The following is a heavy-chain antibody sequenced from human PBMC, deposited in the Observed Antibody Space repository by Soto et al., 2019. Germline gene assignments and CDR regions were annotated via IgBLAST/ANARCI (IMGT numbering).Heavy chain of an antibody. J-gene: IGHJ5*02. CDR1: GYAFTGYG. CDR2: INAANGDT. CDR3: VRRHVSATGIDWFDP. Sequence: GASVKVSWKASGYAFTGYGIHWVRQAPGQRLEWMGWINAANGDTKYSPKFQGRVTITRDTSASTAYMELSSLRSEDTAVYYCVRRHVSATGIDWFDPWGQGTLVTVPS. D-gene: IGHD6-13*01. V-gene: IGHV1-3*01.